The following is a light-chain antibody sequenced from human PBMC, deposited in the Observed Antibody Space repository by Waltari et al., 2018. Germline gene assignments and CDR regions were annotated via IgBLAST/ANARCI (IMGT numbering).Light chain of an antibody. CDR3: QQYYSTPLT. CDR2: WAS. Sequence: QSPDSLAVSLGERATINCKSSQSVLYSSNNKNYLAWYQQKPGQPPKLLIYWASTRESGVPDRFSGSGSGTDFTLTISSLQAEDVAVYYCQQYYSTPLTFGQGTRLEIK. CDR1: QSVLYSSNNKNY. J-gene: IGKJ5*01. V-gene: IGKV4-1*01.